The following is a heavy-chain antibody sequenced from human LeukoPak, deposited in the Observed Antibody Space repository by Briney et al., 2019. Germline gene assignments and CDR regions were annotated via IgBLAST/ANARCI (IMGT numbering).Heavy chain of an antibody. CDR3: ARDKGYGDSVYWYFDL. D-gene: IGHD4-17*01. CDR1: GFTFSDYS. CDR2: ISSSSITI. V-gene: IGHV3-48*02. Sequence: GGSLRLSCAASGFTFSDYSMNWVRQAPGKGLEWVSFISSSSITIYYADSVKGRFTISRDNDKNSLYLQMNSLKDEDTAVYYCARDKGYGDSVYWYFDLWGRGTLVTVSS. J-gene: IGHJ2*01.